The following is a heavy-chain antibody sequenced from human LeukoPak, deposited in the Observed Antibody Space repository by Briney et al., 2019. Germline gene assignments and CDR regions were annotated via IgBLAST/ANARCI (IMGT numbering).Heavy chain of an antibody. J-gene: IGHJ3*01. D-gene: IGHD3-22*01. CDR1: GGSISSGGYY. V-gene: IGHV4-31*03. CDR2: IYYRGST. CDR3: ARDRPKYYYESSDYYQHDAFDV. Sequence: KPSETLSLTCTVSGGSISSGGYYWNWIRQYPGKGLEWIGNIYYRGSTYNNPSLKSRVSITLDTSKNQFSLKLSSVIAADTAVYYCARDRPKYYYESSDYYQHDAFDVWGQGTMVTVSS.